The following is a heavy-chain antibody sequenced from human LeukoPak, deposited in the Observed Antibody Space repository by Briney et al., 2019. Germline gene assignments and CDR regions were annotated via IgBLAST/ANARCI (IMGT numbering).Heavy chain of an antibody. V-gene: IGHV1-8*01. CDR1: GYTFTSYD. CDR3: ARGGSSSGYLRLIDY. CDR2: MNPNSGKT. Sequence: ASVRVSCKASGYTFTSYDIHWVRQATGQGLEWMGWMNPNSGKTGYAQRFQGRVTMTRNTSITTAYMELSSLRSDDTAVYYCARGGSSSGYLRLIDYWGQGTLVTVSS. D-gene: IGHD3-22*01. J-gene: IGHJ4*02.